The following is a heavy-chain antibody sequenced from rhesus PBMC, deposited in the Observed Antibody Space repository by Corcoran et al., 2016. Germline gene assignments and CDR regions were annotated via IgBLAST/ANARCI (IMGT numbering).Heavy chain of an antibody. CDR1: GGSISSSY. V-gene: IGHV4-169*02. CDR3: ASTGMEDS. CDR2: ISGMDSST. J-gene: IGHJ6*01. D-gene: IGHD1-1-1*01. Sequence: QLQLQESGPGLVKPSETLSVTCAFSGGSISSSYWCCFRQAPGKGLAWIGYISGMDSSTNYNPSLKSRVTLSVDTSKNQLSLKRSSVTAADTAVYYWASTGMEDSLGQGVVVTVSS.